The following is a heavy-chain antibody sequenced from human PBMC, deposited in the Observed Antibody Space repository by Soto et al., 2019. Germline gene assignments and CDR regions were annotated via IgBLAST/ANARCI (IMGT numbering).Heavy chain of an antibody. D-gene: IGHD3-10*01. CDR3: ARGGITMVRGVIPPDY. J-gene: IGHJ4*02. CDR1: GGTFSSYT. V-gene: IGHV1-69*02. CDR2: IIPILGIA. Sequence: QVQLVQSGAEVKKPGSSVKVSCKASGGTFSSYTISWVRQAPGQGLEWMGRIIPILGIANYAQKFQGRVTITADKSTSTAYMELSSLRYEDTAVYYCARGGITMVRGVIPPDYWGQGTLVTVSS.